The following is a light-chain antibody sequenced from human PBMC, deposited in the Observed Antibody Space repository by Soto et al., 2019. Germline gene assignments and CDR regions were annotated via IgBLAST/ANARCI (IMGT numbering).Light chain of an antibody. CDR2: DVI. Sequence: QSVLTQPRSVSGSPGQSVTISCTGTSSDVGGYNYVSWYQQHPGKAPKLMIYDVIKRPSGVPDRFSGSKSGDTASLTISGLQAEDEADYYCCSYAGRYTYVFGTGTKVTVL. J-gene: IGLJ1*01. V-gene: IGLV2-11*01. CDR1: SSDVGGYNY. CDR3: CSYAGRYTYV.